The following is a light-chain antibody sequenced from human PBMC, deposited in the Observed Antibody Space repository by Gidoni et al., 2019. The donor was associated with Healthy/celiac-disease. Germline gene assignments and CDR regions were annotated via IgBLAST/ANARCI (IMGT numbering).Light chain of an antibody. CDR3: QQYYSYPAWT. CDR1: QGISSY. Sequence: IRMTQSPSSFSASTGDRVTITCRASQGISSYLSWYQQKPGKDPKLLIYAASTLQSGVPSRFSGSGSGTDFTLTIRCLQSEDFATYYCQQYYSYPAWTFGQGTKVEIK. J-gene: IGKJ1*01. CDR2: AAS. V-gene: IGKV1-8*01.